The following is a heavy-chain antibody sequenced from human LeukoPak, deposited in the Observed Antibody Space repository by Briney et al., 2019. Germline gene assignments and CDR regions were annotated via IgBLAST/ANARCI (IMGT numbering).Heavy chain of an antibody. CDR2: IYYSGST. V-gene: IGHV4-59*01. CDR3: ARGRGSKSSTSRTATLYYYYYGMDV. D-gene: IGHD2-2*01. CDR1: GGSISSYY. J-gene: IGHJ6*02. Sequence: KASETLSLTCTVSGGSISSYYWSWIRQPPGKGLEWIGYIYYSGSTNYNPSLKSRVTISVDTSKNQFSLKLSSVTAADTAVYYCARGRGSKSSTSRTATLYYYYYGMDVWGQGTTVT.